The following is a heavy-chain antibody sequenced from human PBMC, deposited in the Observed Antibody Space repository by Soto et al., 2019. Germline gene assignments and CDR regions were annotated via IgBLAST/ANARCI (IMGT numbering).Heavy chain of an antibody. J-gene: IGHJ3*02. CDR3: ARQGLERHYGGNGGAFDI. Sequence: QVQLVQSGAEVKKPGASVKVSCKASGYTFTGYYMHWVRQAPGQGLEWMGWINPNSGGTNYAQKFQGWVTMTRDTSISTAYMELSRLRSDDTAVYYCARQGLERHYGGNGGAFDIWGQGTMVTVSS. D-gene: IGHD4-17*01. V-gene: IGHV1-2*04. CDR1: GYTFTGYY. CDR2: INPNSGGT.